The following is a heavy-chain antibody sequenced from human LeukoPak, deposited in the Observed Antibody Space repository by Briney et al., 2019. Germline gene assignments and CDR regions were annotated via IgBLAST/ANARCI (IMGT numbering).Heavy chain of an antibody. J-gene: IGHJ5*02. CDR3: AHYTIPRIAVAGIGWFDP. Sequence: KESGPTLVKPTQTLTLTCTFSGFSLSTSGVGVGWIRQPPGKALEWLALIYWNDDKRYSPSLKSRLTITKDTSKNQVVLTMTNMDPVDTATYYCAHYTIPRIAVAGIGWFDPWGQGTLVTVSS. CDR2: IYWNDDK. CDR1: GFSLSTSGVG. D-gene: IGHD6-19*01. V-gene: IGHV2-5*01.